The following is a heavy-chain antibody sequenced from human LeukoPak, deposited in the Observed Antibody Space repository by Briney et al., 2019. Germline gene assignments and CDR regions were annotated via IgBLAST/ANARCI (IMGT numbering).Heavy chain of an antibody. V-gene: IGHV4-59*01. Sequence: SETLSLTCTVSGGSISSYYWSWIRQPPGKGLEWIGYIYYSGSTNYNPSLKSRVTISGDTSKNQFSLNLSSVTAADTAVYYCARRYGSGSSGTFDYWGQGTLVTVSS. CDR1: GGSISSYY. J-gene: IGHJ4*02. CDR3: ARRYGSGSSGTFDY. D-gene: IGHD3-10*01. CDR2: IYYSGST.